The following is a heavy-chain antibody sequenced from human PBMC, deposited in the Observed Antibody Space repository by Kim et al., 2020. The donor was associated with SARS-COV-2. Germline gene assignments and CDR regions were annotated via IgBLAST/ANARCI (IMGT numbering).Heavy chain of an antibody. Sequence: QKFQERVTITRDMSTSTAYMELSSLRSEDTAVYYCAAAPYSYGPYDAFDIWGQGTMVTVSS. V-gene: IGHV1-58*01. J-gene: IGHJ3*02. D-gene: IGHD5-18*01. CDR3: AAAPYSYGPYDAFDI.